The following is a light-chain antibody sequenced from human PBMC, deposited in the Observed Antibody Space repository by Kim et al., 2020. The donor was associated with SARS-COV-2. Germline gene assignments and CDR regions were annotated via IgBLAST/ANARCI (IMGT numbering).Light chain of an antibody. V-gene: IGKV1-5*03. CDR2: LAS. CDR1: ESIGNG. Sequence: SASVGDRVTITCRASESIGNGLAWYQQKPGKAPKLLIYLASTLESGVPSRFRGSGSGTEFTLTITSLQPDDFATYYCQHYIRFPYTFGQGTKLEI. CDR3: QHYIRFPYT. J-gene: IGKJ2*01.